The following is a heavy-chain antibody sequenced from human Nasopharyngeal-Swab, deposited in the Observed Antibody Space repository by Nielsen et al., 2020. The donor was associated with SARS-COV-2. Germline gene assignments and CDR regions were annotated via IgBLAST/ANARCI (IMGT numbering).Heavy chain of an antibody. CDR3: ASYKMGIDY. V-gene: IGHV4-34*01. J-gene: IGHJ4*02. D-gene: IGHD3-10*01. CDR2: INHSGST. Sequence: WIRQPPGKGLEWIGEINHSGSTNYNPSLKSRVTISVDTSKNQFSLKLSSVTAADTAVYYCASYKMGIDYWGQGTLVTVSS.